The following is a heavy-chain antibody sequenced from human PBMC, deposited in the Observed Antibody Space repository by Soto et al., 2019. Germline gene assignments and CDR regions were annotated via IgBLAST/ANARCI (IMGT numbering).Heavy chain of an antibody. CDR3: ARDECFAGATTYYYYGMDV. CDR1: GFTFSSYG. J-gene: IGHJ6*02. CDR2: IWYDGSNK. V-gene: IGHV3-33*01. Sequence: GGSLRLSCAASGFTFSSYGMHWVRQAPGKGLEWVAVIWYDGSNKYYADSVKGRFTISRDNSKNTLYLQMNSLRAEDTAVYYCARDECFAGATTYYYYGMDVWGQGTTVTVSS. D-gene: IGHD1-26*01.